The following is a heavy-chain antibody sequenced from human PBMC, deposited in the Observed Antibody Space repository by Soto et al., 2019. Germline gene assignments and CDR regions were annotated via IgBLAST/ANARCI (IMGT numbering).Heavy chain of an antibody. V-gene: IGHV3-23*01. CDR1: GFTFSSYA. Sequence: EVQLLESGGGLVQPGGSLRLSCAASGFTFSSYAMSWVRQAPGKGLEWVSAISGSGGSTYYADSVKGRFTISRDNSKNTLYLQMNSLRAEDTAVYYCAKQKVQDGDYDVPGLGEDLYYFDYWGQGTLVTVSS. D-gene: IGHD4-17*01. CDR2: ISGSGGST. CDR3: AKQKVQDGDYDVPGLGEDLYYFDY. J-gene: IGHJ4*02.